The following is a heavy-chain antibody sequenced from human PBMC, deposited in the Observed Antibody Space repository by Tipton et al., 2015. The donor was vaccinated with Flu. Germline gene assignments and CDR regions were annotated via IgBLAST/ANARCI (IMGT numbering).Heavy chain of an antibody. J-gene: IGHJ4*01. CDR2: IYPSGTT. V-gene: IGHV4-39*01. CDR1: SGSIRSTNYF. Sequence: TLSLSCTVSSGSIRSTNYFCAWIRQPPGKRLELIGGIYPSGTTYYNPSLKSRVTISVDTSKSQFSLKLRSVTAADTAVYYCARLSYYDVDLKNFYFDYWGHGALVTFSS. CDR3: ARLSYYDVDLKNFYFDY. D-gene: IGHD3-10*02.